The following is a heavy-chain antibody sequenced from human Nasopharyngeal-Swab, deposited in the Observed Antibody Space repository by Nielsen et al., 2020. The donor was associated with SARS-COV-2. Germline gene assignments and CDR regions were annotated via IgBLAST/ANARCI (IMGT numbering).Heavy chain of an antibody. CDR3: ARSLVGVSRHFDY. D-gene: IGHD1-26*01. V-gene: IGHV4-59*01. CDR2: MSYSGST. Sequence: SETLSLTCTVSGGSISSNSWNWIRQPPGKGLEWIGYMSYSGSTNYNPSLNSRVTISLDTSKNQFSLRLSSVTSADTAVYYCARSLVGVSRHFDYWGQGALVTVSS. J-gene: IGHJ4*02. CDR1: GGSISSNS.